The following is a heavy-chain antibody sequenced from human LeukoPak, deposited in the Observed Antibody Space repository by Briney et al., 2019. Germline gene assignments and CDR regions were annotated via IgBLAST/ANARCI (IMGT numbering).Heavy chain of an antibody. J-gene: IGHJ4*02. D-gene: IGHD3-22*01. CDR2: IYTSGST. CDR1: GGSISSGSYY. Sequence: SQTLSLTCTVSGGSISSGSYYWSWIRQPAGKGLEWIGRIYTSGSTNYNPSLKSRVTISGDTSKNQFSLKLRSVPAADTAVYYCARRYYYDSSGYYYEYSFDYWGQGTLVTVSS. CDR3: ARRYYYDSSGYYYEYSFDY. V-gene: IGHV4-61*02.